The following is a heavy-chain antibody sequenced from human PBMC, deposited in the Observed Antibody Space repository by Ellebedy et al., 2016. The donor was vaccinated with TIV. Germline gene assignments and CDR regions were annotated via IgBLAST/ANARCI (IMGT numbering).Heavy chain of an antibody. CDR3: ARYCSGGSCLSTGCYYGMDV. J-gene: IGHJ6*02. Sequence: PGGSLRLSCAASGFTFSNYAMSWVRQAPGKGLEWVSGTSGGGATTYYADSMKGRFTISRDNSKNTLYLQMNSLRAEDTAVYYCARYCSGGSCLSTGCYYGMDVWGQGTTVTVSS. CDR2: TSGGGATT. V-gene: IGHV3-23*01. CDR1: GFTFSNYA. D-gene: IGHD2-15*01.